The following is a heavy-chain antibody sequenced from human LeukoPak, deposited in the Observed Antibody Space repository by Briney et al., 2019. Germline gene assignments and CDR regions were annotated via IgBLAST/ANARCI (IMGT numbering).Heavy chain of an antibody. CDR2: ISNDGSKK. Sequence: SGGSLRLSCAASGFTFSNYGIRWVRLPPGRGREWLAVISNDGSKKYYGDSVKGRFTISRDNRNNTLYLQMNSLRTEDTALYYCAKGVEVGGWYYFDYWGQGTLVTVSS. J-gene: IGHJ4*02. D-gene: IGHD6-19*01. CDR1: GFTFSNYG. V-gene: IGHV3-30*18. CDR3: AKGVEVGGWYYFDY.